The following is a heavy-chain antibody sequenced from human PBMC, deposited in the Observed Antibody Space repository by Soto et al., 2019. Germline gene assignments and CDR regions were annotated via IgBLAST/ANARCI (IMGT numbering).Heavy chain of an antibody. Sequence: SVKVSCKASGGTFSSYALSWVRQAPGQGLEWIGGIIPIFGTANYAQKFQGRVTITADKSTSTAYMELSSLRSEDTAMYYCARDPRVGIAGRLNYYYYGMDVWGQGTTVTVSS. D-gene: IGHD6-6*01. V-gene: IGHV1-69*06. CDR2: IIPIFGTA. CDR3: ARDPRVGIAGRLNYYYYGMDV. CDR1: GGTFSSYA. J-gene: IGHJ6*02.